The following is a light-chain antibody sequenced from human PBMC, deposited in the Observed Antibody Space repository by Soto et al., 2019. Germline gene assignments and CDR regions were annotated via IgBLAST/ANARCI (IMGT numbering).Light chain of an antibody. J-gene: IGKJ1*01. CDR3: QHYNSWA. V-gene: IGKV1-5*03. CDR1: QTIGAF. CDR2: KAS. Sequence: QMTQSPSTLSASVGERGTITCRASQTIGAFLAWYQLKPGKAPNLLISKASNLQDGVPSRFSGSGSGTEFTLTITSLQPDDFATYYCQHYNSWAFGQGTKVEIK.